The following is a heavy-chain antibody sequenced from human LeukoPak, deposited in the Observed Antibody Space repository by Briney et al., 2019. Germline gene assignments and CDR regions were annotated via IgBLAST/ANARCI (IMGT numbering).Heavy chain of an antibody. CDR3: AKNKGIVVVPVYFDY. Sequence: GGSLRLSCAASGFTFSSYAMGWVRQAPGKGLEWVSAISGSGGSTYYADSVKGRFTISRDNSKNTLYLQMNSLRAEDTAVYYCAKNKGIVVVPVYFDYWGQGTLVTVSS. CDR2: ISGSGGST. D-gene: IGHD2-2*01. CDR1: GFTFSSYA. V-gene: IGHV3-23*01. J-gene: IGHJ4*02.